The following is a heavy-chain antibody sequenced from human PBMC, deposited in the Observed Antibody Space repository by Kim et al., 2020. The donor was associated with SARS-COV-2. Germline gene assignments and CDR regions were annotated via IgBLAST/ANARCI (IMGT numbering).Heavy chain of an antibody. J-gene: IGHJ4*02. D-gene: IGHD6-13*01. CDR1: GFTFSGSA. Sequence: GGSLRLSCAASGFTFSGSAMHWVRQASGRGLEWVGRIRSKANSYATAYAVSVKGRFTISRDDSKNTAYLQMNSLKTEDTAVYYCTRLPGIAAAEVGYWGQGTLVTVSS. V-gene: IGHV3-73*01. CDR2: IRSKANSYAT. CDR3: TRLPGIAAAEVGY.